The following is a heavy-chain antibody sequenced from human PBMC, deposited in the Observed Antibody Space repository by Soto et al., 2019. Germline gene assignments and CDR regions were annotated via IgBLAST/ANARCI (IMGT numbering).Heavy chain of an antibody. V-gene: IGHV4-39*01. J-gene: IGHJ3*02. CDR2: IYYSGST. CDR3: ARTPDI. CDR1: GDSVSSSSYY. Sequence: SETLSLTCTVSGDSVSSSSYYWGWIRQPSGKGLEWIGSIYYSGSTKYNPSLKSRLTISVDTSKNQFSLKLSPVTAADTAVYYCARTPDIWGQGTMVTVSS.